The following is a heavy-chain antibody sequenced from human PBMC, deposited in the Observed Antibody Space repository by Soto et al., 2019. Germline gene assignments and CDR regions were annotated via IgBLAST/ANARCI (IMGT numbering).Heavy chain of an antibody. CDR1: GFTFSSYG. D-gene: IGHD3-16*02. Sequence: GGSLRLSCAASGFTFSSYGMHWVRQAPGKGLEWVAVIWYDGSNKYYADSVKGRFTISRDNSKNTLYLQMNSLRAEDTAVYYCARAPQITFGGVIAKLDYWGQGTLVTVSS. J-gene: IGHJ4*02. CDR3: ARAPQITFGGVIAKLDY. V-gene: IGHV3-33*01. CDR2: IWYDGSNK.